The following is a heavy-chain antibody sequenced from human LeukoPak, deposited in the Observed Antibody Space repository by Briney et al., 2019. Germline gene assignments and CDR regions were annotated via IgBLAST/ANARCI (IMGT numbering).Heavy chain of an antibody. CDR3: ARGRRLSLFDC. Sequence: SETLSLTCTVSGGSISSGNYYWSWIRQHPGKGLEWIGYIYYSGSTYYNPSLKSRVTISLYRSRNQFSLNLNSVTAADTAVYYCARGRRLSLFDCWGRGTLVTVSS. V-gene: IGHV4-31*03. CDR2: IYYSGST. CDR1: GGSISSGNYY. J-gene: IGHJ4*02.